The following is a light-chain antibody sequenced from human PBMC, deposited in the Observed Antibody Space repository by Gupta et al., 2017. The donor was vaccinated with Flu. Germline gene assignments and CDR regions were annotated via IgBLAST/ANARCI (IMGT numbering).Light chain of an antibody. CDR3: QQYYSTPRT. V-gene: IGKV4-1*01. J-gene: IGKJ5*01. Sequence: DIVMTQPPDFLPVSLGERATINCKSSQSALYSANNKNYLAWYQQKPGQPPKLLIYWASTRESGVPDRFSGSGSGTEFTLTISSLQAEDVAVYYCQQYYSTPRTFGQGTRLEIK. CDR1: QSALYSANNKNY. CDR2: WAS.